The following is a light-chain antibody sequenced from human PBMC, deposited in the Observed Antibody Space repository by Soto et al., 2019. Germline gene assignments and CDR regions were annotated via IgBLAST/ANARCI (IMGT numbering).Light chain of an antibody. CDR3: SSQTSSGIRV. V-gene: IGLV2-8*01. CDR2: EVN. Sequence: QSVLTQPPSASGSPGQSVTISCTGTSSDVGGYNYVSWYQQHPGKAPKLMIYEVNKRPSGVPDRFSGSKSGNTASLTVSGLQAEDEADYYCSSQTSSGIRVFGTGTKLTVL. CDR1: SSDVGGYNY. J-gene: IGLJ1*01.